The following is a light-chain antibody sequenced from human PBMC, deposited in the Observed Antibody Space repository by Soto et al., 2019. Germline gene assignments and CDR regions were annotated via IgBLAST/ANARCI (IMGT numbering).Light chain of an antibody. Sequence: QSALTQPPSASGSPGQSVTISCTGTSSDVGGHNYVSWYKHHPGKAPKLMVSEVSKRPSGVPDRFSGSKSGNTASLTVSGLQAEDEADYYCSSYAGNNNPYVFGTGTKLTVL. CDR3: SSYAGNNNPYV. CDR2: EVS. CDR1: SSDVGGHNY. J-gene: IGLJ1*01. V-gene: IGLV2-8*01.